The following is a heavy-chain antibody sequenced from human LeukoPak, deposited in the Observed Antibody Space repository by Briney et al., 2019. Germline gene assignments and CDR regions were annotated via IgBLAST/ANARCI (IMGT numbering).Heavy chain of an antibody. J-gene: IGHJ2*01. Sequence: ASVKVSCKASGYTFTGYYMHWVRQAPGQGLEWMGWINPNSGGTNYAQKLQGRVTMTTDTSTSTAYMELRSLRSDDTAVYYCARWFCSSTSCYDWYFDLWGRGTLVTVSS. CDR2: INPNSGGT. CDR1: GYTFTGYY. CDR3: ARWFCSSTSCYDWYFDL. V-gene: IGHV1-2*02. D-gene: IGHD2-2*01.